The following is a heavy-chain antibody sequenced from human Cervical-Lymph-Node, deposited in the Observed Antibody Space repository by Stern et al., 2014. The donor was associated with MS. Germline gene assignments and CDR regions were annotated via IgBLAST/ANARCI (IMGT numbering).Heavy chain of an antibody. CDR3: ARSRDAYKNFDY. V-gene: IGHV5-51*03. J-gene: IGHJ4*02. CDR2: IYPDDGDT. CDR1: GYYFNNYW. Sequence: MQLVQSGGEVKKPGESLKISCKGSGYYFNNYWIGWVRQMPGKGLEWMGIIYPDDGDTRYSPSFQGQVPISVDKSTTTACLQWSSLKASDSAMYYCARSRDAYKNFDYWGQGTLVTVSS. D-gene: IGHD5-24*01.